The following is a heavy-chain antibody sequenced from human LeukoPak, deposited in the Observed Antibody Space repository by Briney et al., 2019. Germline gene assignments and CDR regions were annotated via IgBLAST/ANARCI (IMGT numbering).Heavy chain of an antibody. J-gene: IGHJ4*02. CDR2: ISSSSSYI. V-gene: IGHV3-21*01. D-gene: IGHD1-1*01. CDR1: GFTFSSYS. Sequence: PGGSLRLSCAASGFTFSSYSMSWVRQAPGKGLEWVSSISSSSSYIYYADSVKGRFTISRDNAKNSLYLQMNSLRAEDTAVYYCARGGREIWNDNYWGQGTLVTVSS. CDR3: ARGGREIWNDNY.